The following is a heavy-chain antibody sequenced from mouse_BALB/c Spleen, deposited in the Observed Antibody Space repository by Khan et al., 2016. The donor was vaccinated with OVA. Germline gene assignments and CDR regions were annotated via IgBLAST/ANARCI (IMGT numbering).Heavy chain of an antibody. V-gene: IGHV2-2*02. CDR2: IRSGGST. CDR3: ARTYCSYGNYGGYYAMDY. CDR1: GFSLTTFG. Sequence: QVQLKESGPGLVQPSQSLSITCTVSGFSLTTFGVHWVRKSPGKGLDWLGVIRSGGSTDYNAAFISRLCIITDNFTSQVLFKMNRLQANDTAIYYCARTYCSYGNYGGYYAMDYWGQGTSVTVSS. D-gene: IGHD2-1*01. J-gene: IGHJ4*01.